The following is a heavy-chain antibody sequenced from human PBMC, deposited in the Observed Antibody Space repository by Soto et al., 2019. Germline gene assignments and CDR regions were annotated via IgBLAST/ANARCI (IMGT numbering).Heavy chain of an antibody. J-gene: IGHJ6*03. Sequence: ASVKVSCKASGYTFTSYDINWVRQATGQGLEWMGWMNPNSGNTGYAQKFQGRVTMTRNTSISTAYMELSSLRSEDTAVYYCARGTPPYSSSWYRYYYYYYMDAWGKGTTVTVSS. CDR3: ARGTPPYSSSWYRYYYYYYMDA. CDR2: MNPNSGNT. V-gene: IGHV1-8*01. D-gene: IGHD6-13*01. CDR1: GYTFTSYD.